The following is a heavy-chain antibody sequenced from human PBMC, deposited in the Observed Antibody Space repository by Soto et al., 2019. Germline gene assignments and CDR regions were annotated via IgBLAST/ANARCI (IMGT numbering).Heavy chain of an antibody. CDR3: ARGQYCSGGSCYDGWFDP. V-gene: IGHV3-33*01. J-gene: IGHJ5*02. CDR2: IWYDGSNK. CDR1: GFTFSSYG. Sequence: QVQLVESGGGVVQPGRSLRLSCAASGFTFSSYGMHWVRQAPGKGLEWVAGIWYDGSNKYYADSVKGRFTISRDNSKNTLYLQMNSLRAEDTAVYYCARGQYCSGGSCYDGWFDPWGQGTLVTVSS. D-gene: IGHD2-15*01.